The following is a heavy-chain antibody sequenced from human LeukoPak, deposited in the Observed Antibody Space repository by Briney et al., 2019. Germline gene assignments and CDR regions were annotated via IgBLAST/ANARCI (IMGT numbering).Heavy chain of an antibody. CDR2: IIPIFGTA. CDR1: GGTFSSYA. D-gene: IGHD2-15*01. V-gene: IGHV1-69*13. Sequence: GASVKVSCKASGGTFSSYAISWVRQAPGQGLEWMGGIIPIFGTANYAQKFQGRVTITADESTSTAYMELSSLRSEDTAVYYCARAWSCSGGSCYFPFDYWGQGTLVTVSS. J-gene: IGHJ4*02. CDR3: ARAWSCSGGSCYFPFDY.